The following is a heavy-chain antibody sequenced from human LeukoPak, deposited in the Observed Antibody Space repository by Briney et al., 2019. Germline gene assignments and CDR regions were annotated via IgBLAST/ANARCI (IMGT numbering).Heavy chain of an antibody. J-gene: IGHJ4*02. V-gene: IGHV4-38-2*02. Sequence: SETLSLTCSFSGYSISSGYYWGWIRQPPGQGLEWIGNIYHSGSTYYNPSLKSRVTISVDTSKNQFSLKLSSVTAAVTAVYYCAGDFWSGYYFRDWGQGTLVTVSS. CDR3: AGDFWSGYYFRD. CDR2: IYHSGST. D-gene: IGHD3-3*01. CDR1: GYSISSGYY.